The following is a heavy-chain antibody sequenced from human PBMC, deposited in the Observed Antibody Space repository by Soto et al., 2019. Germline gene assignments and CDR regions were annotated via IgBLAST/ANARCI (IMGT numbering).Heavy chain of an antibody. Sequence: VRSLRLSCGASGCTFSGDAMSCVLQAPGKGLEWVSAISGSGGSTYYADAVKGRFTISRDNAKNSLYLQMNSLRAEDTAVYYCARVVYCTGGSCYSALGYYYYYMDVWRKGTTVTVSS. D-gene: IGHD2-15*01. CDR2: ISGSGGST. CDR1: GCTFSGDA. CDR3: ARVVYCTGGSCYSALGYYYYYMDV. V-gene: IGHV3-23*01. J-gene: IGHJ6*03.